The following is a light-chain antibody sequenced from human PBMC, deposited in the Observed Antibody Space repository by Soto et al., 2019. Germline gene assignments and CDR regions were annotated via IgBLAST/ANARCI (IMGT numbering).Light chain of an antibody. CDR1: ENVRTF. CDR3: QQHSHWPPWT. V-gene: IGKV3-11*01. J-gene: IGKJ1*01. Sequence: EVVLTQSPATLSLSPGERATLSCRASENVRTFVDWYQQKPGQAPRLLIHGASNRATGIPDRFSGSGSGTDFTLTISNLEPEDFAVYYCQQHSHWPPWTFGQGIRVEIQ. CDR2: GAS.